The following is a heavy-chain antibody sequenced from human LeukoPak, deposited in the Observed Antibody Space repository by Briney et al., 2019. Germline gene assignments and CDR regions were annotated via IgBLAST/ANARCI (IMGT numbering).Heavy chain of an antibody. CDR2: VSSSSRTI. CDR1: GFTFNTYS. V-gene: IGHV3-48*04. D-gene: IGHD4-23*01. CDR3: ARDLGLYDYGGNIDF. Sequence: GGSLRLSCTASGFTFNTYSMNWVRQAPGKGLEWVSYVSSSSRTIYYADSVKGRFTISRDNAKNSLYLQMNSLRAEDTAVYYCARDLGLYDYGGNIDFWRQGTLVTVSS. J-gene: IGHJ4*02.